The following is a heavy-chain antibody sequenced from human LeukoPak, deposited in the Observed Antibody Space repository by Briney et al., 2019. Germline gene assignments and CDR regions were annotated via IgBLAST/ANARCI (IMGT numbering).Heavy chain of an antibody. Sequence: SVKVSCKASGGTFSSYAISWVRQAPGQGLEWMGGIIPIFGTANCAQKFQGRVTITADESTSTAYMELSSLRSEDTAVYYCARAGSSWVYFDYWGQGTLVTVSS. J-gene: IGHJ4*02. CDR2: IIPIFGTA. V-gene: IGHV1-69*13. CDR1: GGTFSSYA. CDR3: ARAGSSWVYFDY. D-gene: IGHD6-13*01.